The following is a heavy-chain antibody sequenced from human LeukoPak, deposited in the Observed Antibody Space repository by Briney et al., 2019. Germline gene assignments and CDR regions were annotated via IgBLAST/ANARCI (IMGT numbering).Heavy chain of an antibody. J-gene: IGHJ4*02. CDR1: GGSISSSSYY. V-gene: IGHV4-39*07. D-gene: IGHD3-10*01. CDR2: IYYSGST. CDR3: AREIDYGSGNHFDY. Sequence: PSETLSLTCTVSGGSISSSSYYWGWIRQPPGKGLEWIGSIYYSGSTYYNPSLKGRVTISVDTSKNQFSLKLSSVTAADTAVYYCAREIDYGSGNHFDYWGQGTLVAVSS.